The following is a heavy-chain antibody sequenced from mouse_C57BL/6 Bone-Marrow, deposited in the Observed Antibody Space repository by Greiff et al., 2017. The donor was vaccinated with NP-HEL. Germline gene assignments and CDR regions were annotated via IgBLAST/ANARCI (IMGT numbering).Heavy chain of an antibody. Sequence: EVQLQESGPGLVKPSQSLSLTCSVTGYSITSGYYWNWIRRFPGNKLEWVGSISYDGSNNSSPSLQNRISITRDTSKNQFFLKLNSVTAEDTATYYCARAYGNYLDYWGQGTTLTVSS. CDR1: GYSITSGYY. J-gene: IGHJ2*01. CDR2: ISYDGSN. D-gene: IGHD2-10*02. V-gene: IGHV3-6*01. CDR3: ARAYGNYLDY.